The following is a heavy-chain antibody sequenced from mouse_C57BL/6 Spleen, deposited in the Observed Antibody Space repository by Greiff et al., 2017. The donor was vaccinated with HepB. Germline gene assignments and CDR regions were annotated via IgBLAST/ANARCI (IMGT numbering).Heavy chain of an antibody. CDR3: ARSLDSSGFFAY. D-gene: IGHD3-2*02. J-gene: IGHJ3*01. Sequence: QVQLQQSGPELVKPGASVKISCKASGYAFSSSWMNWVKQRPGKGLEWIGRIYPGDGDTNYNGKFKGKATLTADKSSSTAYMQLSSLTSEDSAVYFCARSLDSSGFFAYWGQGTLVTVSA. CDR1: GYAFSSSW. V-gene: IGHV1-82*01. CDR2: IYPGDGDT.